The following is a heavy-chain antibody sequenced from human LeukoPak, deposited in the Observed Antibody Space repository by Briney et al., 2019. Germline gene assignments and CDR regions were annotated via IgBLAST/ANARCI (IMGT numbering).Heavy chain of an antibody. J-gene: IGHJ5*02. Sequence: SETLSLTCTVSGGSISSYYWSWIRQPPAKGLEWIGYIYYSGSTNYNPSLKSRVTISVDTSKNQFSLKLSSVTAADTAVYYCARATDMVRGVISWFDPWGQGTLVTVSS. CDR1: GGSISSYY. D-gene: IGHD3-10*01. V-gene: IGHV4-59*01. CDR3: ARATDMVRGVISWFDP. CDR2: IYYSGST.